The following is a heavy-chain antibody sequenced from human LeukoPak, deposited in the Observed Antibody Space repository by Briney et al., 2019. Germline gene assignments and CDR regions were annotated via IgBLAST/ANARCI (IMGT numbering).Heavy chain of an antibody. CDR1: GYTFTGYY. CDR2: INPNSGGT. J-gene: IGHJ4*02. D-gene: IGHD3-10*01. CDR3: ARDRPLDADDYYGFYYFDY. Sequence: ASVKVSCKASGYTFTGYYMHWVRQAPGQGLEWMGWINPNSGGTNHAQKCQGRVTMTRDTSISTAYMELSRLRSDDTAVYYCARDRPLDADDYYGFYYFDYRGQGTLVTVSS. V-gene: IGHV1-2*02.